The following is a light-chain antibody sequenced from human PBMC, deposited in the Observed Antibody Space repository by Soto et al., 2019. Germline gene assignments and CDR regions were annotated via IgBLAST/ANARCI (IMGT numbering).Light chain of an antibody. Sequence: ETVMTQSPATLSVSPGERPTLSCRASQSVSSNLAWYQQKPGQAPRLLIYDASTSATGIPARFSGSRSGTEFTLTISSLQSEDFAVYYCQQYNTWPLTFGPGTKVDIK. V-gene: IGKV3-15*01. CDR3: QQYNTWPLT. J-gene: IGKJ3*01. CDR1: QSVSSN. CDR2: DAS.